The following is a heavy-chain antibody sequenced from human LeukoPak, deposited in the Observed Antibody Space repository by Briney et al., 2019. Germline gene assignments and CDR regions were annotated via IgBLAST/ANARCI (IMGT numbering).Heavy chain of an antibody. CDR2: ISPSSSTI. D-gene: IGHD5-24*01. Sequence: GGSLRLTCAASGFTFISYTMSWVRQAPGKGLEWVSCISPSSSTIYYDDSVKGRFTISRDNAKNSLYLQMNSLRAEDTAIYYCARDHGLEMIARRGFDFWGQGTLVTVSS. V-gene: IGHV3-48*01. J-gene: IGHJ4*02. CDR3: ARDHGLEMIARRGFDF. CDR1: GFTFISYT.